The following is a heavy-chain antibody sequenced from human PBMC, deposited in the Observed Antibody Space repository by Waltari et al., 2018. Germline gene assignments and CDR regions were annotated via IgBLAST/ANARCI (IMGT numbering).Heavy chain of an antibody. D-gene: IGHD1-26*01. V-gene: IGHV4-38-2*01. CDR3: ARRVGACYGMDV. J-gene: IGHJ6*02. CDR1: GYSISSGYY. Sequence: QVQLQESGPGLVKPSETLSLTCAVSGYSISSGYYWGWIRQPPGKGLEWIGSIYHSGSTYYNPSLKSRVTISVDTSKNQFSLKLSSVTAADTAVYYCARRVGACYGMDVWGQGTTVTVSS. CDR2: IYHSGST.